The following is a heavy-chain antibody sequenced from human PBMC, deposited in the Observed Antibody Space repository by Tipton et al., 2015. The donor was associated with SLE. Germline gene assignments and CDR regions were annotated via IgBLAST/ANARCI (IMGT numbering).Heavy chain of an antibody. J-gene: IGHJ5*02. CDR2: IFRTGST. CDR3: AGVRKKGWGWFDP. CDR1: GGSINNNNW. Sequence: VKPSGTLSLTCAVSGGSINNNNWWSWVRQTPGEGLEWIGEIFRTGSTNYNPSLKSRVTISIDTSKNQFSLKLSSVTAADTAIYYCAGVRKKGWGWFDPWGQGTLVTVSS. D-gene: IGHD3-16*01. V-gene: IGHV4-4*02.